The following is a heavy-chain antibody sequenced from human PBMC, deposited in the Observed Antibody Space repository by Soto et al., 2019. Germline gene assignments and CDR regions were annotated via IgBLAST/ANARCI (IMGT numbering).Heavy chain of an antibody. CDR1: GDTFSNHT. CDR2: IIPIFGVA. J-gene: IGHJ6*03. Sequence: QVQLVQSGAEVKKPGSSVKVSCKASGDTFSNHTISGVRQAPGQGLEWMGRIIPIFGVANYAQKFQGRVTITADKSTSTVYMELSSLRSADTAVYYCARVAEMGTVTKGFYYYMDVWGKGTTVTVSS. D-gene: IGHD4-17*01. V-gene: IGHV1-69*04. CDR3: ARVAEMGTVTKGFYYYMDV.